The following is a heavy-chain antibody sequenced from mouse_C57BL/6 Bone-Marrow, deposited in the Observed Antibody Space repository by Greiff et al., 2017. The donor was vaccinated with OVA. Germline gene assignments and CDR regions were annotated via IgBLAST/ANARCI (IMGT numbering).Heavy chain of an antibody. CDR3: ARGGLYDGYYYWYFDV. CDR1: GYSFTDYN. D-gene: IGHD2-3*01. V-gene: IGHV1-39*01. CDR2: INPNYGTT. J-gene: IGHJ1*03. Sequence: VQLQQSGPELVKPSASVKISCKASGYSFTDYNMNWVKQSNGKSLEWIGVINPNYGTTSYNQKFKGKATLTVDQSSSTAYMQLNSLTSEDSAVYYCARGGLYDGYYYWYFDVWGTGTTVTVSS.